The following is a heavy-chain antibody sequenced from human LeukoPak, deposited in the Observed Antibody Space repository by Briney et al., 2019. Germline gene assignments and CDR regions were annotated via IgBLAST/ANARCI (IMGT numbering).Heavy chain of an antibody. D-gene: IGHD2-15*01. CDR1: GFTFSSYS. CDR3: ARDCSGGSCHIDY. V-gene: IGHV3-21*01. CDR2: IGSSSSYI. J-gene: IGHJ4*02. Sequence: GGSLRLSCAASGFTFSSYSMNWVRQAPGKGLEWVSSIGSSSSYIYYADSVKGRFTISRDNAKNSLYLQMNSLRAEDTAVYYCARDCSGGSCHIDYWGQGTLVTVSS.